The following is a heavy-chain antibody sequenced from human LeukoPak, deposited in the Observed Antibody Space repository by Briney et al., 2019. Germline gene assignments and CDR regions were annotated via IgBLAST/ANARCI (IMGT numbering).Heavy chain of an antibody. Sequence: GGSLRLSCAASGFTFSSYSMTCVRQAPGKGLEWVSSISSSSSYIYYADSVKGGSTISRDNAKNSLYLHMNRLRAEDTAVYYCARDSQYSSGWYFRGGYYGMDVWGQGTTVTVSS. D-gene: IGHD6-19*01. CDR1: GFTFSSYS. J-gene: IGHJ6*02. V-gene: IGHV3-21*01. CDR2: ISSSSSYI. CDR3: ARDSQYSSGWYFRGGYYGMDV.